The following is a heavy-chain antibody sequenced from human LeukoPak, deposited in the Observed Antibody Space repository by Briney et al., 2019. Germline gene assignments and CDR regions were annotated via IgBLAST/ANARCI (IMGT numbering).Heavy chain of an antibody. CDR2: IYHSGST. CDR1: GGSISSYY. CDR3: ARVYCSSTSCLGGFDP. J-gene: IGHJ5*02. V-gene: IGHV4-59*12. Sequence: SETLSLTCAVSGGSISSYYWNWMRQSPGKGLEWIGYIYHSGSTNYNPSLESRVTMSVDTSKNQFSLKLSSVTAADTAVYYCARVYCSSTSCLGGFDPWGQGTLVTVSS. D-gene: IGHD2-2*01.